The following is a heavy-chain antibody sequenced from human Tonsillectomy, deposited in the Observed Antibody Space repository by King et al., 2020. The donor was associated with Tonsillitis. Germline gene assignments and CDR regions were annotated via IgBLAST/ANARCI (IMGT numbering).Heavy chain of an antibody. V-gene: IGHV4-34*01. J-gene: IGHJ5*02. Sequence: VQLQQWGAGLLKPSETLSLTCAVYGGSFSGYYWSWIRQPPGKGLEWIGEISHSGSTNYNPSLKSRVTISVDTSKNQFSLKLSSVTAPDTAVYYCATLTPYASSGYAVNNWFDPWGQGTLVTVSS. D-gene: IGHD3-22*01. CDR1: GGSFSGYY. CDR3: ATLTPYASSGYAVNNWFDP. CDR2: ISHSGST.